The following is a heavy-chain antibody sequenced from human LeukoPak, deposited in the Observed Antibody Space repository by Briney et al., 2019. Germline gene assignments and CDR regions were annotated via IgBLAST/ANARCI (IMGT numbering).Heavy chain of an antibody. Sequence: GESLRLSCAASGFTFSSFSMTWVRQAPGKGLEWVSYISSSGSTIYYADSVKGRFTISRDNAKNSLYLQMNSLRAEDTAVYYCAELGITMIGGVWGKGTTVTISS. V-gene: IGHV3-48*04. CDR2: ISSSGSTI. J-gene: IGHJ6*04. CDR3: AELGITMIGGV. CDR1: GFTFSSFS. D-gene: IGHD3-10*02.